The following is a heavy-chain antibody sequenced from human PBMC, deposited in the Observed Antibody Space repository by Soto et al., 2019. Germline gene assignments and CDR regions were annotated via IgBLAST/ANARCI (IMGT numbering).Heavy chain of an antibody. V-gene: IGHV3-30*03. CDR3: ARDAVSGSPDYCDY. CDR2: ISKEGTIQ. J-gene: IGHJ4*02. D-gene: IGHD5-12*01. CDR1: GFRFSDYD. Sequence: PGGSLRLSCAASGFRFSDYDFHWVRQAPGKGPDWVAAISKEGTIQLHADSVRGRFRISRDNSKNMLYLQMDSPRPEDTAVYYCARDAVSGSPDYCDYWGQGVLVTVSS.